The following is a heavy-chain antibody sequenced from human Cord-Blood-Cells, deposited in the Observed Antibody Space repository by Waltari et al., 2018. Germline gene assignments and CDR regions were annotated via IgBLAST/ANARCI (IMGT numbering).Heavy chain of an antibody. J-gene: IGHJ5*02. CDR1: GGSFSGYY. CDR2: INHSGST. Sequence: QVQLQQWGAGLLKPSETLSLTCTVYGGSFSGYYWSWIRQPPGKGLEWIGEINHSGSTNYNPSLKSRVTISVDTSKNQFSLKLSSVTAADTAVYYCARHYYYDSSGYYYWFDPWGHGTLVTVSS. V-gene: IGHV4-34*01. CDR3: ARHYYYDSSGYYYWFDP. D-gene: IGHD3-22*01.